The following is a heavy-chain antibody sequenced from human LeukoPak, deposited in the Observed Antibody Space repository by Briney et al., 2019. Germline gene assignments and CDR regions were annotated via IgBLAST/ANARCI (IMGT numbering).Heavy chain of an antibody. D-gene: IGHD3-3*01. Sequence: SVKVSCKASGGTFSSYAISWVRQAPGQGLEWMGRIIPILGIANYAQKLQGRVTMTTDTSTSTAYMELRSLRSDDTAVYYCARSNLKPYYDFWSGYSTPDNWFDPWGQGTLVTVSS. J-gene: IGHJ5*02. CDR2: IIPILGIA. CDR3: ARSNLKPYYDFWSGYSTPDNWFDP. CDR1: GGTFSSYA. V-gene: IGHV1-69*04.